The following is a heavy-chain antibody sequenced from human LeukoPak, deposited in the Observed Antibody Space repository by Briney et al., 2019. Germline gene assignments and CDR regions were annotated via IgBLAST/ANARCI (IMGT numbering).Heavy chain of an antibody. J-gene: IGHJ4*02. CDR1: GGSISRYY. Sequence: PSETLSLTSTVSGGSISRYYWSWVRQPPGKGLEWIGYIHYSGTTDYNPSLKSRVTISVDTSKSQFSLRLNSVTAADTAVYYCAGGGYCTRNSCFAPLFDYWGQGTLATVSS. D-gene: IGHD2-2*01. CDR2: IHYSGTT. V-gene: IGHV4-59*01. CDR3: AGGGYCTRNSCFAPLFDY.